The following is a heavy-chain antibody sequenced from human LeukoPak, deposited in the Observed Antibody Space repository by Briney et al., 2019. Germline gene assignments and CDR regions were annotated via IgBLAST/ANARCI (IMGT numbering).Heavy chain of an antibody. D-gene: IGHD6-19*01. J-gene: IGHJ4*02. CDR2: INPNSGGT. Sequence: GASVKVSCKASGYTFTSYYMHWVRQAPGQGLEWMGWINPNSGGTNYAQKFQCRVTMTRDTYISTAYMELSRLRSDDTAVYYCARELRAAVAGIDYWGQGTLVTVSS. V-gene: IGHV1-2*02. CDR3: ARELRAAVAGIDY. CDR1: GYTFTSYY.